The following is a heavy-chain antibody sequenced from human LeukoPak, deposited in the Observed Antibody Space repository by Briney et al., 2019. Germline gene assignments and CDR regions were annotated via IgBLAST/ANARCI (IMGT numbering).Heavy chain of an antibody. Sequence: PGGSLRLSCAASGFTFSSYAMHWVRQAPGKGLEWAAVISYDGSNKYYADSVKGRFTISRDNSKNTLYLQMNSLRAEDTAVYYCARDQAYYYDSSEAFDIWGQGTMVTVSS. CDR3: ARDQAYYYDSSEAFDI. J-gene: IGHJ3*02. V-gene: IGHV3-30-3*01. D-gene: IGHD3-22*01. CDR1: GFTFSSYA. CDR2: ISYDGSNK.